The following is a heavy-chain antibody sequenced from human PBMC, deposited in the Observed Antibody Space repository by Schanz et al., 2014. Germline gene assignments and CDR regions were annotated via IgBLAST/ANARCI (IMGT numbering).Heavy chain of an antibody. CDR2: IIPVLNIA. CDR1: GYTFSDYG. Sequence: QVQLVQSGDEVKKPGASVKVSCKTSGYTFSDYGITWVRQAPGQGLEWMGKIIPVLNIATYAQRFQGRVSITADTATNTAYMELSSLTSEDTAVHYCARGRGFYDYWGQGTLVTVSS. V-gene: IGHV1-69*04. J-gene: IGHJ4*02. CDR3: ARGRGFYDY. D-gene: IGHD3-10*01.